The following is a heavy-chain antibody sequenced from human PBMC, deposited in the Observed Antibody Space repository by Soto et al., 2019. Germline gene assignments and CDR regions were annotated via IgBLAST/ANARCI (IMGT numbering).Heavy chain of an antibody. D-gene: IGHD6-6*01. V-gene: IGHV1-69*13. CDR2: IIPIFGTA. J-gene: IGHJ6*02. CDR1: GGTFSSYA. CDR3: ARVGGIAARPVYYYYGMDV. Sequence: ASVKVSCKASGGTFSSYAISWVRQAPGQGLEWMGGIIPIFGTANYAQKFQGRVTITADESTSTAYMELSSLRSEDTAVYYCARVGGIAARPVYYYYGMDVWGQGTTVTVSS.